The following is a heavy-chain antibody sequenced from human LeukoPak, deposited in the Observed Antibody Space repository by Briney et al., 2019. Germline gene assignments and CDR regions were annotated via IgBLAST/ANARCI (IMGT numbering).Heavy chain of an antibody. V-gene: IGHV4-31*03. J-gene: IGHJ4*02. CDR1: GGSISSGGYY. CDR2: NS. CDR3: ARGAVGATRAHYIDY. Sequence: TSQTLSLTCTVSGGSISSGGYYWSWLRQHPGKGLEWIGYNSYYNPSLKSRVAISVDTSKNQFSLKLSSVTAADTAVYYCARGAVGATRAHYIDYWGQGTLVTVSS. D-gene: IGHD1-26*01.